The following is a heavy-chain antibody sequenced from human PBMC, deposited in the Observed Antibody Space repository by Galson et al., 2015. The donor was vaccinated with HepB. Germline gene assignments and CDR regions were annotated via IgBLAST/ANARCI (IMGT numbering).Heavy chain of an antibody. J-gene: IGHJ4*02. CDR3: ARDGPSYYNDTSGYYVGY. V-gene: IGHV3-30*01. CDR1: GFTFSYYA. CDR2: ISHDGRNK. D-gene: IGHD3-22*01. Sequence: SLRLSCAASGFTFSYYAMHWVRQAPGKGLEWVADISHDGRNKYYADSVKGRFTISRDNSKNTLYLQMNSLRSEDTAVFYCARDGPSYYNDTSGYYVGYWGQGTLVTVSS.